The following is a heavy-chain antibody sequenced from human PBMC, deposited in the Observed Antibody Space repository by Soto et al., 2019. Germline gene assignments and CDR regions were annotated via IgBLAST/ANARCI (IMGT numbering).Heavy chain of an antibody. V-gene: IGHV2-5*02. CDR1: GFSLSTSGVG. J-gene: IGHJ5*02. CDR3: ARTHLLLCFGELGSWFDP. CDR2: IYWDDDK. D-gene: IGHD3-10*01. Sequence: QITLKESGATLVKPTQTLTLTCTFPGFSLSTSGVGVGWIRQPPGKALEWLALIYWDDDKRYSPSLKSRLTITKDTSKNQVVVTVTNMDPVDTATYYCARTHLLLCFGELGSWFDPWGQGTLVTVSS.